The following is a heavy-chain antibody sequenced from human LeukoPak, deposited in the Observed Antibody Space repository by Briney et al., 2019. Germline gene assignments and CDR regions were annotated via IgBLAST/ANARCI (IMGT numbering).Heavy chain of an antibody. CDR2: ISRSSSSI. CDR3: VRTVYYGSGSSRDDY. J-gene: IGHJ4*02. V-gene: IGHV3-48*03. D-gene: IGHD3-10*01. CDR1: GFTFSSYE. Sequence: GGSLRLSCAASGFTFSSYEMNWVRQAPGKGLEWVSYISRSSSSIHYADSVKGRFTISRDNAGHSLYLQMNSLRVEDTAVYYCVRTVYYGSGSSRDDYWGQGTLVTVSS.